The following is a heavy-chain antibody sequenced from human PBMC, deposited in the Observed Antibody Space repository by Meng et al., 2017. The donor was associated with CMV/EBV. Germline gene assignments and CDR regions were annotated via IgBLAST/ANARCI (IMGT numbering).Heavy chain of an antibody. CDR1: GGSFNNYY. V-gene: IGHV4-34*01. CDR2: INHIGST. J-gene: IGHJ6*02. CDR3: ALYFYDYAMDV. Sequence: SETLSLTCVIYGGSFNNYYWNWIRQPPGKGLEWIGEINHIGSTNYNPSLKSRVTVSVDTSKNPFSLRLSSVTAADTAVYYCALYFYDYAMDVWGQGTTVTVSS.